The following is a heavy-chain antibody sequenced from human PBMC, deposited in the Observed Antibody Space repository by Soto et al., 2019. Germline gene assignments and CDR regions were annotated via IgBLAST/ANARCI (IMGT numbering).Heavy chain of an antibody. D-gene: IGHD6-13*01. CDR1: GGSFSGYY. Sequence: SETLSLTCAVYGGSFSGYYWSWIRQPPGKGLEWIGEINHSGSTNYNPSLKSRVPISVDTSKNKFSLKLSSVTSADTAVYYCAGRGRNASSSWYFDYWGQGTLVTVSS. CDR2: INHSGST. CDR3: AGRGRNASSSWYFDY. V-gene: IGHV4-34*01. J-gene: IGHJ4*02.